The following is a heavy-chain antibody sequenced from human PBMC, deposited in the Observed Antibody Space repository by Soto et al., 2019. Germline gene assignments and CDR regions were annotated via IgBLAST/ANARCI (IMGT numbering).Heavy chain of an antibody. D-gene: IGHD6-19*01. J-gene: IGHJ6*02. CDR3: ATEGDSSGWYGPKDGMDV. V-gene: IGHV3-30-3*01. CDR2: ISYDGSNK. Sequence: PGGSLRLSCAASGFTFSSYAMHWVRQAPGKGLEWVAVISYDGSNKYYADSVKGRFTISRDNSKNTLYLQMNSLRAEDTAVYYCATEGDSSGWYGPKDGMDVWGQGTTVTVSS. CDR1: GFTFSSYA.